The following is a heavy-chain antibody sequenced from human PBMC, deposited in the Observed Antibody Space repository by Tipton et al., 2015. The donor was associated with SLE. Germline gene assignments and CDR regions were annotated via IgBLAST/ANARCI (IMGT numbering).Heavy chain of an antibody. CDR2: IYYSGST. J-gene: IGHJ4*02. Sequence: LRLSCTVSGGSISSYSWSWIRQPPGKGLEWIGYIYYSGSTNYNPSLKSRVTISVDTSKNQFSLKLSSVTAADTAVYYCARGWAIAARDGVDYSGQGTLVTVSS. CDR3: ARGWAIAARDGVDY. D-gene: IGHD6-6*01. V-gene: IGHV4-59*01. CDR1: GGSISSYS.